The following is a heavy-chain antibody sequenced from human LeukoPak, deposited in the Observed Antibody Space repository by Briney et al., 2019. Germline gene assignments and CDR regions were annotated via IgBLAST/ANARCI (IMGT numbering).Heavy chain of an antibody. V-gene: IGHV4-59*12. J-gene: IGHJ6*02. D-gene: IGHD1/OR15-1a*01. Sequence: PSETLSLTCTVSGGSISSYYWSWIRQPPGKGLEWIGYIYYSGSTNYNPSLKSRVTISVDTSKNQFSLKLSSVTAADTAVYYCARDFKRRTYYYYYYGMDVWGQGTTVTVSS. CDR2: IYYSGST. CDR1: GGSISSYY. CDR3: ARDFKRRTYYYYYYGMDV.